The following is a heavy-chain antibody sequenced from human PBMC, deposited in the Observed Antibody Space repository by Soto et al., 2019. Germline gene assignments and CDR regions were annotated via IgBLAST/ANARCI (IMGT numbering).Heavy chain of an antibody. V-gene: IGHV3-30*18. CDR3: AKDGRRFALAAAGIFFVFDP. Sequence: GGSLRLSCAASGFTFSSYGMHWVRQAPGKGLEWVAVISYDGSNKYYADSVKGRFTISRDNSKNTLYLQMNSLRAEDTAVYYCAKDGRRFALAAAGIFFVFDPWGQGTLVTVSS. J-gene: IGHJ5*02. D-gene: IGHD6-13*01. CDR2: ISYDGSNK. CDR1: GFTFSSYG.